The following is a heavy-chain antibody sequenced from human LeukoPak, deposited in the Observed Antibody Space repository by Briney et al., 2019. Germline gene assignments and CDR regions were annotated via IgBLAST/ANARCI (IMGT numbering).Heavy chain of an antibody. CDR2: IWYDGSNK. V-gene: IGHV3-33*06. CDR3: AKASDVDTDAFDI. Sequence: GGSLRLSCAASGFTFSSYGMHWVRQAPGKGLEWVAVIWYDGSNKYYADSVKGRFTISRDNSKNTLYLQMNSLRAEDTAVYYCAKASDVDTDAFDIWGQGTMVTVSS. D-gene: IGHD5-18*01. J-gene: IGHJ3*02. CDR1: GFTFSSYG.